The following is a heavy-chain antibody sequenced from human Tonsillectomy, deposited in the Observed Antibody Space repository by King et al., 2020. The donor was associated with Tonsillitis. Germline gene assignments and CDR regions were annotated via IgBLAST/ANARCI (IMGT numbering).Heavy chain of an antibody. Sequence: QLVQSGGGLVQPGGSLRLSCAASGFTVRSNYMTWVRQAPGKGLEWGSIIYNGGSTYYADSLKSRCTISRQYSNNTLFLQMNGLRSEDTAVYYSTQAKFYVGSRNNRRDAFDSWSQGTTVPVSS. D-gene: IGHD3-10*01. J-gene: IGHJ3*02. V-gene: IGHV3-53*04. CDR2: IYNGGST. CDR3: TQAKFYVGSRNNRRDAFDS. CDR1: GFTVRSNY.